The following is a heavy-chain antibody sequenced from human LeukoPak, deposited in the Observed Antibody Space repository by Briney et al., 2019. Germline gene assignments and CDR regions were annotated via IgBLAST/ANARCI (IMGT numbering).Heavy chain of an antibody. J-gene: IGHJ4*02. D-gene: IGHD3-9*01. CDR1: GDSISGSSYY. V-gene: IGHV4-39*01. Sequence: PSETLSLTCTVSGDSISGSSYYWGWIRQPPGKGLEWIGNIYYSGSTYYNPSLKSRVTISVDTSKNQFSLKLSSVTAADTAVYYCARPRRDYDILTGYPTYYFDYWGQGTLVTVSS. CDR2: IYYSGST. CDR3: ARPRRDYDILTGYPTYYFDY.